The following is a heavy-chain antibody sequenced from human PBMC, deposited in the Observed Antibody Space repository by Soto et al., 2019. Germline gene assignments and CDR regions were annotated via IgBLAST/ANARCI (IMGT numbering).Heavy chain of an antibody. CDR2: INPNSGDT. V-gene: IGHV1-2*04. J-gene: IGHJ3*02. CDR3: ARGPSHGAFDI. CDR1: GYTFTDYY. Sequence: QVQLAQSGAEVKNPGASVKVSCKASGYTFTDYYIHWLLQAPAQGLEWMGWINPNSGDTKYAQKFQRWATTTRDTSISTTYMELSRLTSDDTALYYCARGPSHGAFDIWGQGTIITVSS.